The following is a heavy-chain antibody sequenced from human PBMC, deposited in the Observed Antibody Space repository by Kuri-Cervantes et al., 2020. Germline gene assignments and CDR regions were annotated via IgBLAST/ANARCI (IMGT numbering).Heavy chain of an antibody. D-gene: IGHD2-2*03. Sequence: ASVKVSCKASGYTFTSYAMHWVRQAPGQRLEWMGWSNAGNGNTKYSQKFQGRVTMTRDTSISTAYMELSSLRSEDTAVYYCARGGSGLMDGRAFDIWGQGTMVTVSS. CDR3: ARGGSGLMDGRAFDI. J-gene: IGHJ3*02. V-gene: IGHV1-3*01. CDR1: GYTFTSYA. CDR2: SNAGNGNT.